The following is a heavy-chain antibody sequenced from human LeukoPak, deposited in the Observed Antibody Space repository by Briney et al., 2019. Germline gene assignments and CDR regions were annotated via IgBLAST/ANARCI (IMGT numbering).Heavy chain of an antibody. J-gene: IGHJ3*02. CDR2: IHSGGGT. CDR3: ARHVGSNWYWAFDI. CDR1: GGSISSYY. V-gene: IGHV4-4*09. Sequence: SETLSLTCTVSGGSISSYYWSWIRQPPGKGLEWIGYIHSGGGTRYNPSLKSRVITSVDTPKSLFSLKLSSLTAADTAVYYCARHVGSNWYWAFDIWGQGTMVTVSS. D-gene: IGHD6-13*01.